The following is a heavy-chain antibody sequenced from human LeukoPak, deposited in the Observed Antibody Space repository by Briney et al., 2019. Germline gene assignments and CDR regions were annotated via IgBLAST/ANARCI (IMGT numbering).Heavy chain of an antibody. CDR2: ISGSGGST. Sequence: GGSLRLSCAASGFTFSSYAMSWVRQAPGKGLEWVSGISGSGGSTYYADSVKGRFTISRDNSKNTLYLQMNSLRAEDTAVYYCARVVVAATLGNWFDPWGQGTLVTVSS. J-gene: IGHJ5*02. CDR1: GFTFSSYA. V-gene: IGHV3-23*01. CDR3: ARVVVAATLGNWFDP. D-gene: IGHD6-19*01.